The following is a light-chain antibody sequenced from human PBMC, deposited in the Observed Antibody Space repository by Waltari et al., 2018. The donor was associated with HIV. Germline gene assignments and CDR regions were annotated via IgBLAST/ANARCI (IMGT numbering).Light chain of an antibody. CDR1: TGAVTSGPH. CDR2: DTS. Sequence: QAVVTQEPSLTVSPGGTVTLTCGSSTGAVTSGPHPYWFQQTAGQAPRTLIYDTSNKPSWTPARFSGSLLGGKAALTLSGAQPEDEADYFCLLSYAGARPVVFGGGTKLTVL. CDR3: LLSYAGARPVV. J-gene: IGLJ2*01. V-gene: IGLV7-46*01.